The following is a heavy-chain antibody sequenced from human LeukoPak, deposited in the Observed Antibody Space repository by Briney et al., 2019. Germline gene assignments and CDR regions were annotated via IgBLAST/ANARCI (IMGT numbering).Heavy chain of an antibody. CDR2: TYYRSNWYN. CDR1: GDSVSSGSAA. Sequence: SQTLSLTCAISGDSVSSGSAAWNWIRQSPSRGLEWLGSTYYRSNWYNDYAVSVKSRITITPDTSKNQFSLQLNSLTPEDTAVYYCARDLEGATYFDHWGQGTLVTVSS. D-gene: IGHD1-26*01. J-gene: IGHJ4*02. V-gene: IGHV6-1*01. CDR3: ARDLEGATYFDH.